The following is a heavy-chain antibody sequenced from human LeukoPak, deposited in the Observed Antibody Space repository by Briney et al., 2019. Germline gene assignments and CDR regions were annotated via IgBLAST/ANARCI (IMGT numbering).Heavy chain of an antibody. CDR2: ISSSSSYI. CDR3: ARARGSSSWSYYFDY. J-gene: IGHJ4*02. Sequence: PGGSLRLSCAASGFTFSSYSMNWVRQAPGKGLEWVSSISSSSSYIYYADSVKGRFTISRDNTKNSLYLQMDSLRDEDTAVYYCARARGSSSWSYYFDYWGQGTLVTVSS. V-gene: IGHV3-21*01. D-gene: IGHD6-13*01. CDR1: GFTFSSYS.